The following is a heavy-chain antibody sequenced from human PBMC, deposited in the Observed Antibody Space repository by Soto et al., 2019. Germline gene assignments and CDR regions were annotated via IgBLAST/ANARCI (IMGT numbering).Heavy chain of an antibody. CDR1: GGSISNGNYY. V-gene: IGHV4-30-4*01. J-gene: IGHJ4*02. CDR2: IYYSGST. D-gene: IGHD3-22*01. Sequence: PSETLSLTCTVSGGSISNGNYYWSWIRQPPGKSLEWIGHIYYSGSTYYHPSLKNRVSLSLDTSKNQFSLRLSSVTAADTAVFYCARGGSYYYDRSGSTPVDYWGQGTLVTVS. CDR3: ARGGSYYYDRSGSTPVDY.